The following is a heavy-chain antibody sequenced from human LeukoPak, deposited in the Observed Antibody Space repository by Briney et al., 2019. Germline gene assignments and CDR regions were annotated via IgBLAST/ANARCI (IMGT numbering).Heavy chain of an antibody. D-gene: IGHD6-19*01. CDR3: AKDSRDSSGWAIFDY. CDR2: IRYDGSNK. V-gene: IGHV3-30*02. J-gene: IGHJ4*02. CDR1: GFTFSSYG. Sequence: GGSLRLSCAASGFTFSSYGMHWVRQAPGKGLEWVAFIRYDGSNKYYADSVKGRFTISRDNSKNTLYLQMNSLRAEDRAVYYCAKDSRDSSGWAIFDYWGQGTLVTVSS.